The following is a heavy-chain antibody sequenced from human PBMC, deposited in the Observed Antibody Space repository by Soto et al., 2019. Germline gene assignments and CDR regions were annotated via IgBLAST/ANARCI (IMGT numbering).Heavy chain of an antibody. J-gene: IGHJ4*02. D-gene: IGHD1-26*01. V-gene: IGHV4-30-4*01. CDR1: GGSISSGNFY. CDR2: IYFSGST. Sequence: VQLQESGPGLVRPSETLSLTCTVSGGSISSGNFYWSWIRQPPGKGLEWIGYIYFSGSTSYSPSLKSRLTISLNTSNNQFSLKLTSVTAADTALYYCAHDSHGGNTYFDLWGQGALVTVSS. CDR3: AHDSHGGNTYFDL.